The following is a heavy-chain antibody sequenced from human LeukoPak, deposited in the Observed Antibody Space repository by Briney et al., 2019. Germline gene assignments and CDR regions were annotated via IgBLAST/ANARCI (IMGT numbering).Heavy chain of an antibody. Sequence: GGSLRLSCAASGFTFSSYWMSWVRQAPGKGLEWVANIKQDGSEKYYVDSVKGRFTISRDNAKNSLSLQMNSLRAEDTAVYYCARDQGYCTSATCRGDAFDVWGQGSMVSVSS. J-gene: IGHJ3*01. CDR3: ARDQGYCTSATCRGDAFDV. CDR1: GFTFSSYW. V-gene: IGHV3-7*01. CDR2: IKQDGSEK. D-gene: IGHD2-2*01.